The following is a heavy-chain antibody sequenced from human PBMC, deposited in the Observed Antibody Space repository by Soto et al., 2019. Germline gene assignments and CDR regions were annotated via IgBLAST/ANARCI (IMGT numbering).Heavy chain of an antibody. V-gene: IGHV1-18*01. CDR1: GYTFTSYG. D-gene: IGHD3-22*01. Sequence: ASVKVSCKASGYTFTSYGISWVRQAPGQGLEWMGWISAYNGNTNYAQKLQGRVTMTTDTSTSTAYMELRSLRSDDTAVYYCARDQRGDRYYYDSSGYYQDWGQGTLVTVS. J-gene: IGHJ4*02. CDR2: ISAYNGNT. CDR3: ARDQRGDRYYYDSSGYYQD.